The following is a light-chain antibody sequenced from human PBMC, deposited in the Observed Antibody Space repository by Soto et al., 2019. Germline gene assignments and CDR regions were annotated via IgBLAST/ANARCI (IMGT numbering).Light chain of an antibody. Sequence: QLVLTQPPSVSGAPGQRVTISCTGSSSNIGAGYDVHWYRQLPGTAPKLLIYGNSNRPSGVPDRFSGSKSGTSASLAITGLQAEDEADYYCQSYDSSLSAVVFGGGTQLTVL. V-gene: IGLV1-40*01. CDR1: SSNIGAGYD. J-gene: IGLJ2*01. CDR3: QSYDSSLSAVV. CDR2: GNS.